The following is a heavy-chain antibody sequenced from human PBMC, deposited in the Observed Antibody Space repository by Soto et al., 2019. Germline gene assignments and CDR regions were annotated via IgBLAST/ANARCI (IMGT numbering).Heavy chain of an antibody. V-gene: IGHV1-8*01. J-gene: IGHJ4*02. D-gene: IGHD3-3*01. CDR1: GYTFTSYD. Sequence: QVQLVQSGAEVKKPGASVKVSCKASGYTFTSYDINWVRQATGQGLEWMGWMNPNSGNTGYAQKFQGRVTMTRNTSISTAYMELSSLRSEDTAVYYCARALRNYDFWSGYYNGEYYFVYWGQGTLVTVSS. CDR3: ARALRNYDFWSGYYNGEYYFVY. CDR2: MNPNSGNT.